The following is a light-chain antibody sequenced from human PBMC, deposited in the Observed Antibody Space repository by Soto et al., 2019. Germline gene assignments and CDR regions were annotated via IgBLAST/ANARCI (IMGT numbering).Light chain of an antibody. J-gene: IGKJ5*01. CDR2: GTF. Sequence: EIVMTQSPATLSVSPGERATLSCRASQTVCSNLAWYQQKPGQAPRLLISGTFTRATGIPARFSGSGSGTEFTLTISSLQSEDFAVYYCQQYNNWPITFGQGTRLEIK. CDR1: QTVCSN. V-gene: IGKV3-15*01. CDR3: QQYNNWPIT.